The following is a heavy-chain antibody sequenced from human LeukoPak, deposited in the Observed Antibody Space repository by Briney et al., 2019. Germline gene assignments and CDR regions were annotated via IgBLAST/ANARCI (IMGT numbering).Heavy chain of an antibody. J-gene: IGHJ4*02. CDR2: INHSGST. V-gene: IGHV4-34*01. CDR3: VRLRGYSYGIFDY. D-gene: IGHD5-18*01. Sequence: PSETLSLTCSVSGGSITSHYWSWIRQPPGKGLEWIGEINHSGSTNYNPSLKSRVTISVDTSKNQFSLKLSSVTAADTAVYYCVRLRGYSYGIFDYWGQGTLVTVSS. CDR1: GGSITSHY.